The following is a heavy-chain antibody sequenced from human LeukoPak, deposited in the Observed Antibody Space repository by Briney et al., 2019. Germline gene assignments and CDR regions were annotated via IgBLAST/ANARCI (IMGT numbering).Heavy chain of an antibody. J-gene: IGHJ4*02. Sequence: PSETLSLTCAVYGGSFSGYYWGWIRQPPGQGLEWIGEINHSGSTNYNPSLKSRVTISVDTSKNQFSLKLSSVTAADTAVYYCARAWYSSSSGSSLDYWGQGTLVTVSS. CDR2: INHSGST. V-gene: IGHV4-34*01. D-gene: IGHD6-6*01. CDR1: GGSFSGYY. CDR3: ARAWYSSSSGSSLDY.